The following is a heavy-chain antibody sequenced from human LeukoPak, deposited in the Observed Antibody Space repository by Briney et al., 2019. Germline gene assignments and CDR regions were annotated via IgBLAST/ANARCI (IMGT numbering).Heavy chain of an antibody. D-gene: IGHD5-12*01. J-gene: IGHJ4*02. Sequence: GGSLRLSCAASGFTFSSYWMHWVRQAPGKGLVWVSRINSDGSSTSYADSVKGRFTISRDNAKNSLYLQMNSLRAEDTAVYYCARFDSGYASYFDYWGQGTLVTVSS. CDR3: ARFDSGYASYFDY. CDR2: INSDGSST. V-gene: IGHV3-74*01. CDR1: GFTFSSYW.